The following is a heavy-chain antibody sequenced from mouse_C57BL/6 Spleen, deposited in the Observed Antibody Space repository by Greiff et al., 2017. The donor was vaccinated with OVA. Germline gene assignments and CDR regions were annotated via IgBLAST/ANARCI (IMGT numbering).Heavy chain of an antibody. Sequence: QVQLQQSGAELVMPGASVKLSCKASGYTFTSYWMHWVKQRPGQGLEWIGEIDPSDSYTNYNQKFKGKSTLTVDKSSSTAYMQLSSLTSEDSAVYYCARGGWDVRAMDYWGQGTSVTVSS. CDR3: ARGGWDVRAMDY. CDR2: IDPSDSYT. J-gene: IGHJ4*01. D-gene: IGHD4-1*01. CDR1: GYTFTSYW. V-gene: IGHV1-69*01.